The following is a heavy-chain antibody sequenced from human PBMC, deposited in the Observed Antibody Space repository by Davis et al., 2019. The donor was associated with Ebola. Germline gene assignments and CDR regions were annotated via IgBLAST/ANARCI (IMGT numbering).Heavy chain of an antibody. V-gene: IGHV3-23*01. J-gene: IGHJ3*02. CDR1: EFTFSTDA. D-gene: IGHD2-15*01. Sequence: PGGSLRLSCAASEFTFSTDAMSWVRQAPGKGLEWVSAISGSGGDTYYADSVKGRFTCSRDNSRNTLFLQMNSLRAEDTAVYYCARVNWAHNIGPATGTFDIWGQGTMVTVSS. CDR2: ISGSGGDT. CDR3: ARVNWAHNIGPATGTFDI.